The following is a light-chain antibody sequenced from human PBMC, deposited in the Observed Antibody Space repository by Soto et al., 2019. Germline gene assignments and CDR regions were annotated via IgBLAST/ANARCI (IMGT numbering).Light chain of an antibody. Sequence: QSALTQPASVSGSPGQSITISCTGTSSDVGSYDLVSWYQQHPGKAPKLIIHEVAKRPSGVPDRFSGSKSGNTASLTVSGLQAEDEADYYCSSYAGINIYVIFGGGTKLTVL. CDR1: SSDVGSYDL. J-gene: IGLJ2*01. CDR3: SSYAGINIYVI. V-gene: IGLV2-14*02. CDR2: EVA.